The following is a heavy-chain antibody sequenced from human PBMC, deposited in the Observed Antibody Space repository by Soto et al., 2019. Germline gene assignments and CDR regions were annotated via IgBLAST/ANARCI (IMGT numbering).Heavy chain of an antibody. J-gene: IGHJ4*02. Sequence: TLSLTCTVSGGSIRSDDSYWSWIRQPPGKGLEWIGYMYYSGSTYYNPSLKSRVTISQDTSKDQFSLNLSSVTAADTAVYYCARTRYSDRSVSDYWGPGTLVTVSS. CDR3: ARTRYSDRSVSDY. CDR1: GGSIRSDDSY. V-gene: IGHV4-30-4*01. D-gene: IGHD3-22*01. CDR2: MYYSGST.